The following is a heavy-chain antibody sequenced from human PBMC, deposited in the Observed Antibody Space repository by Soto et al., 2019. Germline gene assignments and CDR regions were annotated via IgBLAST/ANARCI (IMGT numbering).Heavy chain of an antibody. Sequence: SVKVSCKASGGTFSSYAISWVRQAPGQGLEWMGGIIPIFGTANYAQKFQGRVTITADESTSTAYMELSSLRSEDTAVYYCARGRVGGDTAMVTAYYYGMDVWGQGTTVTASS. CDR2: IIPIFGTA. V-gene: IGHV1-69*13. D-gene: IGHD5-18*01. CDR3: ARGRVGGDTAMVTAYYYGMDV. CDR1: GGTFSSYA. J-gene: IGHJ6*02.